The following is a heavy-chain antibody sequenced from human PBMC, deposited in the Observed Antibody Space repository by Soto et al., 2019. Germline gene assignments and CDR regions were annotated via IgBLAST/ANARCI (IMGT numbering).Heavy chain of an antibody. J-gene: IGHJ6*02. Sequence: QVALQQWGAGLLKPSQTLSLTCAVYGESFNDYFWTWIRQFPGGGLEWLAEVHHTGTSYYNPSLKSRLAVSVDTSRNQFSLNLTSLTAEDTATYYCARRKDSSRYFYGMDVWVQGTTVVVSS. CDR2: VHHTGTS. V-gene: IGHV4-34*02. CDR1: GESFNDYF. D-gene: IGHD6-13*01. CDR3: ARRKDSSRYFYGMDV.